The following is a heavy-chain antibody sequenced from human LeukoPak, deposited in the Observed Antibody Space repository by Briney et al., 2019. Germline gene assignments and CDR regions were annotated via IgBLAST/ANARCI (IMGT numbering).Heavy chain of an antibody. J-gene: IGHJ6*03. D-gene: IGHD3-22*01. CDR3: ARDNDSSGYYYYYMDV. V-gene: IGHV3-53*01. CDR2: IYSGGST. CDR1: GFTVSSNY. Sequence: SGGSLRLSCAASGFTVSSNYTSWVRQAPGKGLEWVSVIYSGGSTYYADSVKGRFAISRDNSKNTLYLQMNSLRAEDTAVYYCARDNDSSGYYYYYMDVWGKGTTVAVSS.